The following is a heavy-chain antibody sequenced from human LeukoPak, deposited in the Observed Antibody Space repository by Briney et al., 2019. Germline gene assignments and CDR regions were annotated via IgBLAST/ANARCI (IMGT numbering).Heavy chain of an antibody. CDR1: GYTFTSYY. CDR3: ARDNYYDTV. J-gene: IGHJ6*02. Sequence: ASVKVSCKASGYTFTSYYMHWVRQAPGQGLEWMGIINPSGGSTSYAQKFQGRVTITADESTSTAYMELSSLRSEDTAVYYCARDNYYDTVWGQGTTVTVSS. D-gene: IGHD3-22*01. V-gene: IGHV1-46*01. CDR2: INPSGGST.